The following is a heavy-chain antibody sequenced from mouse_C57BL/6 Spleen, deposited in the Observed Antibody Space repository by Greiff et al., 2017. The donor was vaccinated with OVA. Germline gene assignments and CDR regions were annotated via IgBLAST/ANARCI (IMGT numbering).Heavy chain of an antibody. D-gene: IGHD1-1*01. CDR1: GYTFTSYW. CDR2: IDPSDSYT. CDR3: ARRGTTVDPYWYFDV. Sequence: QVQLQQPGAELVMPGASVKLSCKASGYTFTSYWMHWVKQRPGHGLAWIGAIDPSDSYTNYNQKFKGKSTLTVDNSSSTAYMQLSSLTSEDSAVDYCARRGTTVDPYWYFDVWGTGTTVTVSS. V-gene: IGHV1-69*01. J-gene: IGHJ1*03.